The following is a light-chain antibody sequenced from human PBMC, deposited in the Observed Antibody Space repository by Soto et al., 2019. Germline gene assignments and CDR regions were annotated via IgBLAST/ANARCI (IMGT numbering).Light chain of an antibody. CDR3: SSYTLTYSRGGYV. J-gene: IGLJ7*01. Sequence: QSVLTQPASVSGSPGQSITISCTGTSSNVGSYNLVSWYQQHPGKVPKLMIYDVTNRPSGVSNRFSGSKSGNTASLTISGLQAEDEADYYCSSYTLTYSRGGYVFGSGTQLTVL. V-gene: IGLV2-14*02. CDR1: SSNVGSYNL. CDR2: DVT.